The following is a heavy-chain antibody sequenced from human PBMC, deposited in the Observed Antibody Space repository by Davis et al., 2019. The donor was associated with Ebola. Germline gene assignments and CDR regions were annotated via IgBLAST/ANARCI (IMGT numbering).Heavy chain of an antibody. D-gene: IGHD1-20*01. J-gene: IGHJ3*02. CDR2: IYPGDSDT. Sequence: GESLKISCKDSGNSFNTHWIGWVRQMPGKGLEWMGIIYPGDSDTRYSPSFQGQVTISADKSISTAYLQWSSLKASDTAMYYCASLRRTITGMDDAFDIWGQGTMVTVSS. CDR1: GNSFNTHW. CDR3: ASLRRTITGMDDAFDI. V-gene: IGHV5-51*01.